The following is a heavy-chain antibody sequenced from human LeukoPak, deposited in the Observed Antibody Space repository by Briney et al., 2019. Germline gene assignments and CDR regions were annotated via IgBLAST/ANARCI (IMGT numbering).Heavy chain of an antibody. V-gene: IGHV3-23*01. Sequence: GGSLRLSYAASGFTFSSYAMSWVRQAPGKGLEWVSAISGSGGSTYYADSVKGRFTISRDNSKNTLYLQMNSLRAEDTAVYYCAKVTGYSSSWYAGYFDYWGQGTLVTVSS. CDR1: GFTFSSYA. D-gene: IGHD6-13*01. J-gene: IGHJ4*02. CDR2: ISGSGGST. CDR3: AKVTGYSSSWYAGYFDY.